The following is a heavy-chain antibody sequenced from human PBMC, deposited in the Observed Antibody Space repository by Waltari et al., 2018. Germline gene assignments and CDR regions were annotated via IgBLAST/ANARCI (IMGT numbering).Heavy chain of an antibody. CDR2: MPLGTKA. Sequence: EVQLVESGGGLIQPGGSLRLSCVGSGFTVNSNYMSWVRQVPGKGLEWVSNMPLGTKANYAESVRGRFTISRDNSKDTLYLQMNSLRVEDTAVYFCARHVSGPTRAAFDVWGQGTMVTVSP. V-gene: IGHV3-53*01. CDR1: GFTVNSNY. CDR3: ARHVSGPTRAAFDV. D-gene: IGHD6-19*01. J-gene: IGHJ3*01.